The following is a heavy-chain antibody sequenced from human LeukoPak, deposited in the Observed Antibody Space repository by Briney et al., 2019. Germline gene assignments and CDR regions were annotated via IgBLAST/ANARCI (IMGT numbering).Heavy chain of an antibody. J-gene: IGHJ4*02. D-gene: IGHD6-13*01. CDR2: IYHSGST. CDR1: GGSISSYY. V-gene: IGHV4-59*12. CDR3: ARVGSSSWLFDY. Sequence: SETLSLTCTVSGGSISSYYWSWIRQPPGKGLEWIGYIYHSGSTYYNPSLKSRVTISVDRSKNQFSLKLSSVTAADTAVYYCARVGSSSWLFDYWGQGTLVTVSS.